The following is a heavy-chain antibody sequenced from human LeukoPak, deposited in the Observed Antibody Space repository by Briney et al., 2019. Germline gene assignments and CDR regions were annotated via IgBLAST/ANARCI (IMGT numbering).Heavy chain of an antibody. D-gene: IGHD3-16*01. CDR2: IWYDGSDK. CDR1: GFTFRNHG. CDR3: ARTSKVTSVMDI. Sequence: GGSLRLSCAASGFTFRNHGMHWVRQAPGKGLEWVAIIWYDGSDKYYADSVKGRFTISRENAKNSLYLQMNNVRAGDTAVYYCARTSKVTSVMDIWGQGTMVTVSS. V-gene: IGHV3-33*01. J-gene: IGHJ3*02.